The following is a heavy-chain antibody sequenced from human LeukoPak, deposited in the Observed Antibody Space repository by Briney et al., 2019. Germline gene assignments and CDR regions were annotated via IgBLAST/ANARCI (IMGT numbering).Heavy chain of an antibody. V-gene: IGHV4-34*01. CDR1: GGSFSDYY. CDR3: ARQGSVSAFDS. CDR2: INHGGNT. Sequence: KPSETLSLTCAVYGGSFSDYYWSWIRQPPGKGVEWIGEINHGGNTKYNPSLKSRVTISTDTSKNQFSLSLRSLTAADTAVYYCARQGSVSAFDSWGRGTPVTVSS. D-gene: IGHD6-25*01. J-gene: IGHJ4*02.